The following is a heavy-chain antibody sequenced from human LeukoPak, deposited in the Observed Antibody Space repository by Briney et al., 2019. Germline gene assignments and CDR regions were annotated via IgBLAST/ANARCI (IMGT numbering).Heavy chain of an antibody. Sequence: PSETLSLTCTVSGGSISSSSYYWGWIRQPPGKGLEWIGNIYYSGSTYYNPSLKSRVTISVDTSKNQFSLKLSSVTAADTAVYYCARLGAYCTNGVCYPIWGQGTLVTVSS. D-gene: IGHD2-8*01. CDR1: GGSISSSSYY. CDR2: IYYSGST. CDR3: ARLGAYCTNGVCYPI. J-gene: IGHJ4*02. V-gene: IGHV4-39*07.